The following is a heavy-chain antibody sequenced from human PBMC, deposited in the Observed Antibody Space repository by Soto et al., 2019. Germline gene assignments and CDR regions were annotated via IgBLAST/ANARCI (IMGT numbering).Heavy chain of an antibody. CDR1: GFTFSSYA. D-gene: IGHD3-10*01. CDR2: ISGSGDST. CDR3: VRGGLNWFDP. V-gene: IGHV3-23*01. Sequence: EVQLLESGGGLVQPGGSLRFSCAASGFTFSSYALSWVRQVPGKGLEWVSGISGSGDSTYYADSVKGRFTISRDNSKNTLYLQMTSLRAEDTAVYYCVRGGLNWFDPWGQGTLVTVSS. J-gene: IGHJ5*02.